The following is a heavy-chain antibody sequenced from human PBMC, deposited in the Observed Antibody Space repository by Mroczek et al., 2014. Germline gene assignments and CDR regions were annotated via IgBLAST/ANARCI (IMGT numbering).Heavy chain of an antibody. CDR3: AREEGVCSTYRADYSSSDP. Sequence: KESGPGLVKPSETLSLTCTVSGGSISSYYWSWIRQPAGKDWSGLGYLYQWXHQLQPLLKXRVHHVSRHVQEPVLPEAELCDRADTAVYYCAREEGVCSTYRADYSSSDPWGQREPRHRLL. V-gene: IGHV4-4*07. D-gene: IGHD2-15*01. CDR2: LYQWXH. J-gene: IGHJ5*02. CDR1: GGSISSYY.